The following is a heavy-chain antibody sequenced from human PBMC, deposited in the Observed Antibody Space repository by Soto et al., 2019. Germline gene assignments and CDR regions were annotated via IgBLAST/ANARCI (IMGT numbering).Heavy chain of an antibody. Sequence: PGGSLRLSCAASGFTFSSYDMHWVRQATGKGLEWVSAIGTAGDTYYPGSVKGRFTISRENAKNSLYLQMNSLRAEDTAVYYCARVAAAGTDDVHSYYYGMDVWGQGTTDTVSS. J-gene: IGHJ6*02. D-gene: IGHD6-13*01. CDR3: ARVAAAGTDDVHSYYYGMDV. V-gene: IGHV3-13*01. CDR1: GFTFSSYD. CDR2: IGTAGDT.